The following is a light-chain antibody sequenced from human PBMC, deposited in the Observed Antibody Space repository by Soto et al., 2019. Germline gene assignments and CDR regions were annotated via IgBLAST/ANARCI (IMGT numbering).Light chain of an antibody. V-gene: IGLV2-14*01. CDR3: SSYTTSSTLDVV. CDR1: SSDVGGYNY. J-gene: IGLJ2*01. CDR2: DVS. Sequence: QSALTQPASVSGSPGQSITISCTGTSSDVGGYNYVCWYQQHPGKAPKLMIYDVSNRPSGVSNPFSGSKSGNTASLTISGLQAEDEADYYCSSYTTSSTLDVVFGGGTKLTVL.